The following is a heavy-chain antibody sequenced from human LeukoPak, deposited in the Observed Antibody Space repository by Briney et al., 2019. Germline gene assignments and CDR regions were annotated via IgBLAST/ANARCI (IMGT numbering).Heavy chain of an antibody. Sequence: SETLSLTCTVSGGSFTSYFWTWFRQSPGKGLEWIGYIYYTGSTSYNPSLKSRVTISVDTSKNQFSLRLSSVTAADTDVYYCAGSGSYSYFASWGHGTLVTVSS. D-gene: IGHD1-26*01. CDR3: AGSGSYSYFAS. CDR2: IYYTGST. J-gene: IGHJ4*01. CDR1: GGSFTSYF. V-gene: IGHV4-59*03.